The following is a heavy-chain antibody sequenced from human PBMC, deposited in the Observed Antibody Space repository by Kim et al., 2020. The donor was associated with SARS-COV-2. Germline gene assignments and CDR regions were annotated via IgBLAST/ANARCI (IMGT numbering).Heavy chain of an antibody. CDR3: GRVGIWSVYDY. D-gene: IGHD1-26*01. V-gene: IGHV3-7*01. CDR2: IKEDGSQT. Sequence: GGSLRLSCAASGFSFRSYWMSWVRQAPGKGLEWVASIKEDGSQTSYVDSVTGRFTISRDNAENSLYLQMNSLRGEDTAVYYCGRVGIWSVYDYWGQGTLVTVSS. J-gene: IGHJ4*02. CDR1: GFSFRSYW.